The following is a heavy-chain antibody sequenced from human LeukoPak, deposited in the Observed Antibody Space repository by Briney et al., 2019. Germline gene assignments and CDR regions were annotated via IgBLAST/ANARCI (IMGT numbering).Heavy chain of an antibody. V-gene: IGHV3-7*01. Sequence: GGSLRLSCAASGFTFSSYWMSWVRQAPGKGLEWVANIKQDGSEKYYVDSVKGRFTISRDNAKNSLYLQMNSLRAEDTAVYYCAKDLVAGYYDSSGYVGYWGQGTLVTVSS. CDR3: AKDLVAGYYDSSGYVGY. D-gene: IGHD3-22*01. CDR2: IKQDGSEK. CDR1: GFTFSSYW. J-gene: IGHJ4*02.